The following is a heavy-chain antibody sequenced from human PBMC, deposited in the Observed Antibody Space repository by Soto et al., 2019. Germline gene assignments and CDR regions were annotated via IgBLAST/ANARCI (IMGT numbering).Heavy chain of an antibody. CDR2: IYPGDSDT. V-gene: IGHV5-51*01. Sequence: GESLKISCKGSGYSFTSYWIGWVRQMPGKGLEWMGIIYPGDSDTRYSPSFQGQVTISADKSISTAYLQWSSLKASDTAMYYCARLKNDYYGSGSYYYYYYGMDVWGQGTTVTVSS. CDR1: GYSFTSYW. D-gene: IGHD3-10*01. J-gene: IGHJ6*02. CDR3: ARLKNDYYGSGSYYYYYYGMDV.